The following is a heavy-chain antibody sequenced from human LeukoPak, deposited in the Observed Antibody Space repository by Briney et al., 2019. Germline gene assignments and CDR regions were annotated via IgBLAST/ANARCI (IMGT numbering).Heavy chain of an antibody. CDR1: GGSISSGGYY. Sequence: SQTLSLTCTVSGGSISSGGYYWSWIRQHPGKGLEWIGYIYYSGSTYYNPSLKSRVTISVDTSKNQFSLKLSSVTAADTAVYCCARQQQVYGMDVWGQGTTVTVSS. CDR2: IYYSGST. V-gene: IGHV4-31*03. J-gene: IGHJ6*02. D-gene: IGHD6-13*01. CDR3: ARQQQVYGMDV.